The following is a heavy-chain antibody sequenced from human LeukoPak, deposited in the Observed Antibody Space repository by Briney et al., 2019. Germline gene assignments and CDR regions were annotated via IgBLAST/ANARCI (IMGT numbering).Heavy chain of an antibody. Sequence: ASVKVSCKASGYTFTGYYMHWVRQAPGQGLEWMGRINPNSGGTNYAQKFQGRVTMTRDTSISTAYMELSRLRSDDTAVYYCAGGDYSSGWRYYFDYWGQGTLVTVSS. CDR3: AGGDYSSGWRYYFDY. CDR1: GYTFTGYY. V-gene: IGHV1-2*06. CDR2: INPNSGGT. D-gene: IGHD6-19*01. J-gene: IGHJ4*02.